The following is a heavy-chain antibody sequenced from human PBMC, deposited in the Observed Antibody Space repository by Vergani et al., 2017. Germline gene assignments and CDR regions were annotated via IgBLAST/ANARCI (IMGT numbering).Heavy chain of an antibody. Sequence: EVQLLESGGGLVKPGGSLRLSCAASGFTFSNAWMNWVRQAPGKGLEWVGRIKSKTDGGTTDYAAPVKGRFTISRDDSTNTLYLQMNSLKTEDTAVYYCTTEGGQVGATPNDYWGQGTLVTVSS. J-gene: IGHJ4*02. CDR3: TTEGGQVGATPNDY. CDR1: GFTFSNAW. V-gene: IGHV3-15*07. CDR2: IKSKTDGGTT. D-gene: IGHD1-26*01.